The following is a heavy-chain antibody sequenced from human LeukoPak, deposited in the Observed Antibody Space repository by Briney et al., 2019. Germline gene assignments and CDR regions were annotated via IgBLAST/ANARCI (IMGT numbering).Heavy chain of an antibody. J-gene: IGHJ3*02. CDR3: AKGSLTIWYAFDI. CDR1: GFTFSSYA. V-gene: IGHV3-23*01. CDR2: ITSSGGST. D-gene: IGHD2-8*02. Sequence: GASLRLSCAASGFTFSSYAMSWVRQAPGKGLEWVSTITSSGGSTYYADSVKGRFTISRDNSENTLFLQTNSLRAEDTAVYYCAKGSLTIWYAFDIWGQGTMVTVSS.